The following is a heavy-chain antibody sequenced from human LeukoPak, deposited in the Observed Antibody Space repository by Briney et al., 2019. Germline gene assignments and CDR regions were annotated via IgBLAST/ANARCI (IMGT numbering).Heavy chain of an antibody. CDR3: ANSVWDSYRHYREY. D-gene: IGHD3-16*02. J-gene: IGHJ4*02. CDR2: SSSDGGTA. CDR1: GFSISNYG. V-gene: IGHV3-23*01. Sequence: GGSLRLSCAAPGFSISNYGVNWVRQAPGKGLEWVSISSSDGGTAHYAESVKGRFTISRDNSKNMVYLHMSGLSAEDTAVYYCANSVWDSYRHYREYWGQGTLVIVSS.